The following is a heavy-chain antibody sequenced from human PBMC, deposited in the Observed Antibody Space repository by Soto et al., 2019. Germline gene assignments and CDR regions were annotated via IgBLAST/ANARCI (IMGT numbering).Heavy chain of an antibody. CDR3: AKDVSAYRFDAFDI. CDR2: ISWNSGSI. Sequence: PGGSLRLSCAASGFTFSDYYMHWVRQAPGKGLEWVSGISWNSGSIGYADSVKGRFTISRDNAKNSLYLQMNSLRTEDTALYYCAKDVSAYRFDAFDIWGQGTMVTVSS. CDR1: GFTFSDYY. J-gene: IGHJ3*02. V-gene: IGHV3-9*01. D-gene: IGHD3-16*02.